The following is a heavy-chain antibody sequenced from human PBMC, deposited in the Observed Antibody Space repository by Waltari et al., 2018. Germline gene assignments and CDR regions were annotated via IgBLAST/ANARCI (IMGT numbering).Heavy chain of an antibody. V-gene: IGHV3-48*01. CDR1: GFTFSSYS. Sequence: EVQLVESGGGLVQPGGSLRLSCAASGFTFSSYSMNWVRQAPGKGLDWVSYISSSSSTIDYADAVKGRFTISRDNAKNSLYLQMNSLRAEDTAVYYCASWDLGYCSSTSCPDDAFDIWGQGTMVTVSS. D-gene: IGHD2-2*01. J-gene: IGHJ3*02. CDR2: ISSSSSTI. CDR3: ASWDLGYCSSTSCPDDAFDI.